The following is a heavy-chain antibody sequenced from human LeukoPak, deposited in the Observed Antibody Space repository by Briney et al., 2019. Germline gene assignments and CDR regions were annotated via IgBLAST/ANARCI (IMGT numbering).Heavy chain of an antibody. V-gene: IGHV3-23*01. CDR2: ISGSGGST. CDR3: ARDQYSYEYYYGMDV. J-gene: IGHJ6*02. Sequence: GGSLRLSWAASGFTFSSYAMSWVRQAPGKGLEWVSAISGSGGSTYYADSVKGRFTISRDNSKNTLYLQMNSLRAEDTAVYYCARDQYSYEYYYGMDVWGQGTTVTVSS. CDR1: GFTFSSYA. D-gene: IGHD5-18*01.